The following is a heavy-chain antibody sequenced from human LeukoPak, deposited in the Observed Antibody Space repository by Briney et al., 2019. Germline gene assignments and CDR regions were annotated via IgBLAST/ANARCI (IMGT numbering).Heavy chain of an antibody. D-gene: IGHD2-15*01. V-gene: IGHV4-39*01. CDR3: ARLGGYCSGGSCYSFFVY. CDR1: GGSISSSSYY. J-gene: IGHJ4*02. Sequence: SETLSLTCTVSGGSISSSSYYWGWIRQPPGKGLEWIGSIYYSGSTYYNPSLKSRVTISVDTSKNQFSLKLSSVTAADTAVYYCARLGGYCSGGSCYSFFVYWGQGTLVTVSS. CDR2: IYYSGST.